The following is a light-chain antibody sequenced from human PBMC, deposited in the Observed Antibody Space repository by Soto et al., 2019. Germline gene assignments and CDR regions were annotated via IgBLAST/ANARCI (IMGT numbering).Light chain of an antibody. CDR2: EVS. J-gene: IGLJ2*01. Sequence: QSVLTQPASVSGSPGQSITISCTGTSSDVGGYDYVSWYQQHPGKAPKLMIYEVSNRPSGVSNRFSGSKSGNTASLTISGLQAEDEGDYYCSSCTSSRIVLFGGGTKVTVL. V-gene: IGLV2-14*01. CDR3: SSCTSSRIVL. CDR1: SSDVGGYDY.